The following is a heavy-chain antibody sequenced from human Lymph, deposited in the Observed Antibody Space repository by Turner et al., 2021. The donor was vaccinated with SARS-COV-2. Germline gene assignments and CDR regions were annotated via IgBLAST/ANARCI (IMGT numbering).Heavy chain of an antibody. V-gene: IGHV5-51*03. Sequence: EVQLVQSGAEEKKPGASLKILCKGSGSSFTSYWNAWVGQMPGKGLEWIGIIYPGDSDTRYSPSFQGQVTISADKSISTAYLQWSSLKASDSAMYYCARITFYYGSGLYYYYGMDVWGQGTTVTVSS. J-gene: IGHJ6*02. CDR1: GSSFTSYW. CDR3: ARITFYYGSGLYYYYGMDV. CDR2: IYPGDSDT. D-gene: IGHD3-10*01.